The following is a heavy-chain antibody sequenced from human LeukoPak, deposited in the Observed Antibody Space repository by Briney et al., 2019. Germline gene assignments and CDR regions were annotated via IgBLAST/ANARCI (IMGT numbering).Heavy chain of an antibody. CDR2: IYYSGST. V-gene: IGHV4-39*07. CDR3: ASSYSSGWYYFDY. CDR1: GGSISSSNYY. D-gene: IGHD6-19*01. Sequence: SETLSLTCTVSGGSISSSNYYWGWIRQPPGKGLEWIGRIYYSGSTYYNPSLKSRVTISVDTSKNQFSLRLSSVTAADTAIYYCASSYSSGWYYFDYWGQGIMVTVSS. J-gene: IGHJ4*02.